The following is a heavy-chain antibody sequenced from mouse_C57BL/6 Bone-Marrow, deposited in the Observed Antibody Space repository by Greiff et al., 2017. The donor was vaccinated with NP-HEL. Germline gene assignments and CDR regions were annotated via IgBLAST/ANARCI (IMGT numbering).Heavy chain of an antibody. D-gene: IGHD2-2*01. CDR1: GYAFTNYL. CDR2: INPGSGGT. V-gene: IGHV1-54*01. J-gene: IGHJ4*01. CDR3: AGGYGMDY. Sequence: VQLQQSGAELVRPGTSVKVSCKASGYAFTNYLIEWVKQRPGQGLEWIGVINPGSGGTKYNEKFKGKATLTADKSSSTAYMQLSSLTSEDSAVYFCAGGYGMDYWGQGTSVTVSS.